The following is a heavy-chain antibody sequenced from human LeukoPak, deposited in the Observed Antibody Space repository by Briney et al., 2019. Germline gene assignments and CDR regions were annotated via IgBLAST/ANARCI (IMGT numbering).Heavy chain of an antibody. CDR2: ISHSGSTI. D-gene: IGHD3-3*01. CDR3: ASGVNYFDY. V-gene: IGHV3-48*03. CDR1: GFTFSSYE. Sequence: GGSLRLSCVVSGFTFSSYEMNWVRQAPGKGLEWVSYISHSGSTIYYADSVKGRFTISRDNAKKSLYLQMNSLRAEDTAVYYCASGVNYFDYWGQGTLVTVSS. J-gene: IGHJ4*02.